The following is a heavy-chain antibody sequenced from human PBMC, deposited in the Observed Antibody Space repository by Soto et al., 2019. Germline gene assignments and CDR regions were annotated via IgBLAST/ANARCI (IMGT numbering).Heavy chain of an antibody. V-gene: IGHV3-33*01. CDR3: ARDQHGNAIDF. J-gene: IGHJ3*01. D-gene: IGHD1-1*01. CDR1: GFIFSNYG. CDR2: IWYDGDSK. Sequence: QVQLVESGGGVVQIGRSLRLSCAASGFIFSNYGMHWVRQAPGRWLEWVAIIWYDGDSKFYGDSVRGRFTISRDDSKNTVYLQMNSLRAEDTAVYFCARDQHGNAIDFWGQGTMVTVSS.